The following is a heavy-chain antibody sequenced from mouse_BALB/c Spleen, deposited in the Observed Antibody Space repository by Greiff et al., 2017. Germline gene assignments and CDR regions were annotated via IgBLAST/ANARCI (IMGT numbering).Heavy chain of an antibody. CDR2: IWSGGST. Sequence: VQLQQSGPGLVQPSQSLSITCTVSGFSLTGYGVHWVRQSPGKGLEWLGVIWSGGSTDNNAAFISRLGISKDNSKCQVFFKMSSLQANDTTIYYCAREGTMITTVSAMAYWGQGTSVTVSS. CDR3: AREGTMITTVSAMAY. V-gene: IGHV2-2*02. CDR1: GFSLTGYG. J-gene: IGHJ4*01. D-gene: IGHD2-4*01.